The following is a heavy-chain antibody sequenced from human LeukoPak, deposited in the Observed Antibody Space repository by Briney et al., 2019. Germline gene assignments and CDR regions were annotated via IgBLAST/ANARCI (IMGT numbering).Heavy chain of an antibody. Sequence: ASVKVSCKASGYTFTSYGISWVRQAPGQGLEWMGWINPNSGGTNYAQKFQGRVTMTRDTSISTAYMELSRLRSDDTAVYYCARDYSGYASEVNYYYGMDVWGQGTTVTVSS. J-gene: IGHJ6*02. CDR3: ARDYSGYASEVNYYYGMDV. CDR2: INPNSGGT. V-gene: IGHV1-2*02. CDR1: GYTFTSYG. D-gene: IGHD5-12*01.